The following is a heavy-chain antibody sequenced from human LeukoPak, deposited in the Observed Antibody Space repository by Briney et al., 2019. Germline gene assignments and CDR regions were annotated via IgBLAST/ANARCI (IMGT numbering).Heavy chain of an antibody. CDR2: IYHSGNT. CDR1: GYSISNGYY. D-gene: IGHD3-22*01. V-gene: IGHV4-38-2*02. Sequence: PSETLSLTCTVSGYSISNGYYWGWIRQPPGKGLEWIGSIYHSGNTYYNPSLKSRVTISMDTSKNQFSLKLSSVTAADTAVYYCARRIYDSRGYTFDYWGQGTLVTVSS. J-gene: IGHJ4*02. CDR3: ARRIYDSRGYTFDY.